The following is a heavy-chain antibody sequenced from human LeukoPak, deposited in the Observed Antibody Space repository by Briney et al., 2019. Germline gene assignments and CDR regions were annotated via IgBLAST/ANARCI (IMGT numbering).Heavy chain of an antibody. CDR1: GFTFSSYG. CDR2: ISYDGNNK. Sequence: GGSLRLSCAASGFTFSSYGMHWVRQAPGKGLEWVAVISYDGNNKYYADSVKGRFTISRDNSKNTLYVQMNSLRAEDTAVYYCAKEHGYYYGSGTTDWGQGTLVTVSS. V-gene: IGHV3-30*18. D-gene: IGHD3-10*01. J-gene: IGHJ4*02. CDR3: AKEHGYYYGSGTTD.